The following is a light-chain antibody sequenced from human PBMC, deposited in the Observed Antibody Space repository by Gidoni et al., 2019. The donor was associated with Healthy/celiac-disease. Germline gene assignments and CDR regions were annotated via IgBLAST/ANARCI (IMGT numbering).Light chain of an antibody. CDR1: QIISSY. Sequence: DIQMTQSPSSLSASVGDRVTITCRASQIISSYLNWYQQKPGKAPKLLIYAASSLQSGVPSRFSGSGSGTDFTLTISSLQPEDFATYYCQQSYSTPPWTFXQXTKVEIK. CDR2: AAS. V-gene: IGKV1-39*01. CDR3: QQSYSTPPWT. J-gene: IGKJ1*01.